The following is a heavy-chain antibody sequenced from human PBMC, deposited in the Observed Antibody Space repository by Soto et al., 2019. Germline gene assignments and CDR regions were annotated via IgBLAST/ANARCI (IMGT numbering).Heavy chain of an antibody. Sequence: QVQLVQSGAEVKKPGSSVKVSCKASGYTFTSYGISWVRQAPGQGLEWMGWISAYNGNTNYAQKLQGRVTMTTDTSTSTAYMELRSLRSDDTAVYYCARGLGYCSSTSCSDAFDIWGQGTMVTVSS. CDR2: ISAYNGNT. CDR3: ARGLGYCSSTSCSDAFDI. CDR1: GYTFTSYG. V-gene: IGHV1-18*01. D-gene: IGHD2-2*01. J-gene: IGHJ3*02.